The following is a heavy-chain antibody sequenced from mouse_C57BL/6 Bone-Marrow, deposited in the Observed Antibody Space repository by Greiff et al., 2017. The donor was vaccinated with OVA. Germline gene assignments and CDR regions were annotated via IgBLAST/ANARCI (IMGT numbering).Heavy chain of an antibody. CDR2: IRLKSDNYAT. V-gene: IGHV6-3*01. Sequence: DVKLVESGGGLVQPGGSMKLSCVASGFTFSNYWMNWVRQSPEKGLEWVAQIRLKSDNYATHYAESVKGKFTISRDDSKSSVYLQMNNLRAEDTGIYYCALLLRKPYWYFDVWGTGTTVTVSS. CDR3: ALLLRKPYWYFDV. D-gene: IGHD1-1*01. J-gene: IGHJ1*03. CDR1: GFTFSNYW.